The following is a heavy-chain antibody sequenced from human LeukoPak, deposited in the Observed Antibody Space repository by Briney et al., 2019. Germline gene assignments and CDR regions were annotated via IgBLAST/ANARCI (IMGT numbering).Heavy chain of an antibody. CDR1: GYTFTSYD. J-gene: IGHJ6*02. V-gene: IGHV1-8*01. CDR2: MNPNSGNT. Sequence: ASVKVSCTASGYTFTSYDINWVRQAPGQGLEWMGWMNPNSGNTGYAQKFQGRVTMTRNTSISTAYMELSSLRSEDTAVYYCARGQDSSGYYYVYYYYYGMDVWGQGTTVTVSS. D-gene: IGHD3-22*01. CDR3: ARGQDSSGYYYVYYYYYGMDV.